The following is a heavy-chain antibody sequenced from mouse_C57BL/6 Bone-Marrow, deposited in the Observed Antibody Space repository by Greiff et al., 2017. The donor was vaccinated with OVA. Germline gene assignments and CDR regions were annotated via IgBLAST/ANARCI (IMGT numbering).Heavy chain of an antibody. V-gene: IGHV1-85*01. CDR3: EREGTTVADWDFDV. J-gene: IGHJ1*03. CDR1: GYTFTSYD. D-gene: IGHD1-1*01. Sequence: QVQLQQSGPELVKPGASVKLSCKASGYTFTSYDINWVKQRPGQGLEWIGWIYPRDGSTKYNEKFKGKATLTVDTSSSTAYMELHSLTSEDSAVYLGEREGTTVADWDFDVWGTGTTVTVSS. CDR2: IYPRDGST.